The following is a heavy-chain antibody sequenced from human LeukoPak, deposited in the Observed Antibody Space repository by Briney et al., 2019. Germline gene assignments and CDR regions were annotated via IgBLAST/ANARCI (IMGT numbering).Heavy chain of an antibody. J-gene: IGHJ4*02. D-gene: IGHD3-10*01. CDR3: AKSGLGWFGELLPFDY. CDR2: ISSSGSTT. Sequence: GGSLRLSCAASGFTFSSYEMNWVRQAPGKGLEWVSYISSSGSTTYYADSVKGRFTISRDNSKNTLYLQMNSLRAEDTAVYYCAKSGLGWFGELLPFDYWGQGTLVTVSS. CDR1: GFTFSSYE. V-gene: IGHV3-48*03.